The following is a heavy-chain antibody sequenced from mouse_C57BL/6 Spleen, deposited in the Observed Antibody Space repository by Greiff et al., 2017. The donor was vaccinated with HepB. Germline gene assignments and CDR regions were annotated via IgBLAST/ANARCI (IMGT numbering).Heavy chain of an antibody. CDR1: GYTFTSYG. CDR3: ARREAVAWYFDV. Sequence: VQLQQSGAELARPGASVKLSCKASGYTFTSYGISWVKQRTGQGLEWIGEIYPRSGNTYYNEKFKGKATLTADKSSSTAYMELRSLTSEDSAVYFCARREAVAWYFDVWGTGTTVTVSS. J-gene: IGHJ1*03. CDR2: IYPRSGNT. D-gene: IGHD1-1*01. V-gene: IGHV1-81*01.